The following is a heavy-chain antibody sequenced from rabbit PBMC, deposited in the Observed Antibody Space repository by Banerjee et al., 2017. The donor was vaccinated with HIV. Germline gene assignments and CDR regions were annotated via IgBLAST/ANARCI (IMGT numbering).Heavy chain of an antibody. D-gene: IGHD6-1*01. Sequence: QSLEESGGDLVKPGASLTLTCTASGFSFSSSYWICWVRQAPGKGLEWIACIYAGSSDSTYYASWAKGRFTISKTSSTTVTLQMTSLTAADTATYFCARDHPYAVYGGHGYADLWGQGTLVTVS. CDR1: GFSFSSSYW. J-gene: IGHJ6*01. CDR3: ARDHPYAVYGGHGYADL. CDR2: IYAGSSDST. V-gene: IGHV1S40*01.